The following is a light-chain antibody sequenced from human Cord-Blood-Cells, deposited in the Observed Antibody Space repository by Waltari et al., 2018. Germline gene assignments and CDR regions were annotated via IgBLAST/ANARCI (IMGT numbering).Light chain of an antibody. CDR2: DAS. CDR3: QQYDNLPFT. Sequence: DIQMTQSPSSLSASVGDRVTITCQASQDISNYLNWYQQKPGKAPKLLIYDASKLETGVPSRFSGSGSGTDFTFTISSLQPEDIATYYCQQYDNLPFTFVPLTPVDIK. J-gene: IGKJ3*01. CDR1: QDISNY. V-gene: IGKV1-33*01.